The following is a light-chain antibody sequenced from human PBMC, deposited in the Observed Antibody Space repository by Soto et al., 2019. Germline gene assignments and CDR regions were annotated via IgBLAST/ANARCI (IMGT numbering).Light chain of an antibody. V-gene: IGKV3-15*01. CDR1: QTVSSN. Sequence: EIVMTQSPATLSVSPGEGATLSCRASQTVSSNLAWYQQKPGQAPRLLIYGASTRATGIPARFSGSGSGPAFPLTNSRLLSKDWAVFYCQRYKNWPLTSGGGTKVEIK. CDR2: GAS. CDR3: QRYKNWPLT. J-gene: IGKJ4*01.